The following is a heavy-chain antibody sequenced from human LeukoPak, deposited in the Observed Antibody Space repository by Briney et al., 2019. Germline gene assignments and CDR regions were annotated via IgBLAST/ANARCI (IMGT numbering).Heavy chain of an antibody. Sequence: ASVKVSSKASGYTFIDYYMHWVRQAPGQGLEWMGIINPRGGSTTYAQKLQGRGTMTRDTSTSTVYMELSSLRSEDTALYYCARHSCTGNSCHFDYWGQGTLVTVSS. CDR3: ARHSCTGNSCHFDY. V-gene: IGHV1-46*04. J-gene: IGHJ4*02. D-gene: IGHD2-8*02. CDR2: INPRGGST. CDR1: GYTFIDYY.